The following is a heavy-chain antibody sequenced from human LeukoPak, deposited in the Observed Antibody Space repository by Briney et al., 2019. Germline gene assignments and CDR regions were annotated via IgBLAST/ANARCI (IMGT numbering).Heavy chain of an antibody. CDR2: IYSSGST. V-gene: IGHV4-31*03. Sequence: PSETLSLTCTVSGGSIRSDGNYWGWIRQHPEKGLEWIGHIYSSGSTYYDPSLKSRVTISVDPSKNQFSLNLTAVTAADTAVYFCARKSRGYDFPRFDPWGQGILGTVSS. CDR3: ARKSRGYDFPRFDP. CDR1: GGSIRSDGNY. J-gene: IGHJ5*02. D-gene: IGHD5-12*01.